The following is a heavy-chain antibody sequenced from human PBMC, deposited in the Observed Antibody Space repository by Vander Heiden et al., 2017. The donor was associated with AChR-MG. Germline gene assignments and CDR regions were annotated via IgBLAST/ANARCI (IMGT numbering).Heavy chain of an antibody. CDR1: GGTFSSHA. D-gene: IGHD5-12*01. Sequence: QVQLVQSGAEAKKPGSSVTVSCKASGGTFSSHASSRVRKAPGQGLEWMGGIIPIFGTANYAQKFQGRVTITADKSTSTAYMELSSLRSEDTAVYYCARSLTPRGRGYSGYDKTYNWFDPWGQGTLVTVSS. J-gene: IGHJ5*02. CDR2: IIPIFGTA. V-gene: IGHV1-69*06. CDR3: ARSLTPRGRGYSGYDKTYNWFDP.